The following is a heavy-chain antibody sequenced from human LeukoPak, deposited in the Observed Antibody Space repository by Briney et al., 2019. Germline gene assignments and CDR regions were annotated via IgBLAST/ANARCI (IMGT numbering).Heavy chain of an antibody. D-gene: IGHD3-22*01. CDR1: GFTFSRYD. V-gene: IGHV3-23*01. Sequence: GGSLRLSYAASGFTFSRYDMHWVRQVTGKGLEWVSAISGSGGSTYYADSVKGRFTISRDNSKNTLYLQMNSLRAEDTAVYYCAKLPTYYYDSSGYYADYWGQGTLVTVSS. J-gene: IGHJ4*02. CDR3: AKLPTYYYDSSGYYADY. CDR2: ISGSGGST.